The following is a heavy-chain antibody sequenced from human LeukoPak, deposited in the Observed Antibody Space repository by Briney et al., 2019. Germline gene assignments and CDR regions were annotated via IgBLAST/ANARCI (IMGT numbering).Heavy chain of an antibody. Sequence: GGSLRLSCAASGFTFSSYAMHWVRQAPGKGLEWVVVISYDGSNKYYADSVKGRFTISRDNSKNTLYLQMNSLRAEDTAVYYCARGRDGSVRGVIGALDYWGQGTLVTVSS. CDR3: ARGRDGSVRGVIGALDY. CDR1: GFTFSSYA. D-gene: IGHD3-10*01. V-gene: IGHV3-30-3*01. J-gene: IGHJ4*02. CDR2: ISYDGSNK.